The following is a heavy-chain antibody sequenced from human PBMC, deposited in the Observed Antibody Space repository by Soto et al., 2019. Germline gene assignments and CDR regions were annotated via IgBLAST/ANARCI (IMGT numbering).Heavy chain of an antibody. V-gene: IGHV4-59*01. Sequence: ETLSLTCTVSGGSISRYYWSWIRQPPGKGLEWIGYIYYSGSTNYNPSLKSRVTISVDTSKNQFSLKLSSVTAADTAVYYCARTYYDFWSGYSSVDGMDVRGQGTTVTVSS. D-gene: IGHD3-3*01. CDR2: IYYSGST. J-gene: IGHJ6*02. CDR1: GGSISRYY. CDR3: ARTYYDFWSGYSSVDGMDV.